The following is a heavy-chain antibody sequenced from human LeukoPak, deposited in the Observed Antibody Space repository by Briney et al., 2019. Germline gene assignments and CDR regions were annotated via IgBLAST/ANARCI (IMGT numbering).Heavy chain of an antibody. J-gene: IGHJ4*02. CDR3: AREGRQDYVYFDH. D-gene: IGHD4-17*01. Sequence: SETLSLTCTVYAGSISSYYWSWIRQPPGKGMEWNGYINYSGSTHYNPSLERRVPMSVDTPKNKFPLTLSSVTAADTAMYYCAREGRQDYVYFDHWGQGSLVTVSS. V-gene: IGHV4-59*01. CDR1: AGSISSYY. CDR2: INYSGST.